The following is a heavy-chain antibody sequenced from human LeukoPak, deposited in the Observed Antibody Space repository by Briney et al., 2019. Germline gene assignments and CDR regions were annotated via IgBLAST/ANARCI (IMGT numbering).Heavy chain of an antibody. CDR1: GGSFSGYY. J-gene: IGHJ4*02. Sequence: SETLSLTCAVYGGSFSGYYWSWIRQPPGKGLEWIGEINHSGSTNYNPSLKSRVTISVDTSKNQFSLKLNSVTAADTAVYYCARRPLYSRPFDYWGQGTLVTVSS. CDR3: ARRPLYSRPFDY. D-gene: IGHD6-13*01. V-gene: IGHV4-34*01. CDR2: INHSGST.